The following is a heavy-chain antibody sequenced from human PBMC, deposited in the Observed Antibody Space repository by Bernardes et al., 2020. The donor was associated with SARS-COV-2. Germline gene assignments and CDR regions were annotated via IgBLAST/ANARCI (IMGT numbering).Heavy chain of an antibody. V-gene: IGHV3-23*01. J-gene: IGHJ4*02. Sequence: GGSLRLSCAASGFTFSSYAMTWVRQAPGKGLEWVSTISGSGGEIHYADSVKGRFTISRDNSKNTVYLQMNSLRAEDTAIYYCAKKSQADTTWQQNFDFWGQGTLVTVS. D-gene: IGHD6-13*01. CDR2: ISGSGGEI. CDR3: AKKSQADTTWQQNFDF. CDR1: GFTFSSYA.